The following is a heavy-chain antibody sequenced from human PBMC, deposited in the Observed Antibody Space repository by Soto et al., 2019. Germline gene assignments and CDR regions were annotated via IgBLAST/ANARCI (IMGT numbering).Heavy chain of an antibody. J-gene: IGHJ6*02. CDR2: INPNSGGT. V-gene: IGHV1-2*04. CDR3: ARDKYWSYFYGMDV. CDR1: GYTFTGYY. D-gene: IGHD2-8*02. Sequence: ASVKVSCKASGYTFTGYYMHWVRQAPGQGLEWMGWINPNSGGTSYAQKFQGWVTMTRDTSISTAYMELSRLRSDDTAVYYCARDKYWSYFYGMDVWGQGTTVTVS.